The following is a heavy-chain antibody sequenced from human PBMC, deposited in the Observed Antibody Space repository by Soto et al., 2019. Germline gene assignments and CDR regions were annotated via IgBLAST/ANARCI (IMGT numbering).Heavy chain of an antibody. CDR1: GGSISSGGYY. CDR3: ARDIVVAGGWFDP. D-gene: IGHD2-15*01. V-gene: IGHV4-31*03. CDR2: IYYSGST. Sequence: QVQLQESGPGLVKPSQTLSLTCTVSGGSISSGGYYWSWIRQHPGKGLEWIGYIYYSGSTYYNPSLKSRVTISVETSKNQFSLKLSSVTAADTAVYYCARDIVVAGGWFDPWGQGTLVTVSS. J-gene: IGHJ5*02.